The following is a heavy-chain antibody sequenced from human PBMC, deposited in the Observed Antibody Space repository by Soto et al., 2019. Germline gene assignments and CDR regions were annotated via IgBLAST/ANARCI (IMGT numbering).Heavy chain of an antibody. Sequence: GGSLRLSCASSGFTFSSYGMHWVRQAPGKGLEWVAVIWYDGSNKYYADSVKGRFTISRDNSKNTLYLQMNSLRAEDTAVYYCARDGEWVVYYYYGMDVWGQGTTVTVSS. J-gene: IGHJ6*02. V-gene: IGHV3-33*01. CDR2: IWYDGSNK. D-gene: IGHD3-10*01. CDR1: GFTFSSYG. CDR3: ARDGEWVVYYYYGMDV.